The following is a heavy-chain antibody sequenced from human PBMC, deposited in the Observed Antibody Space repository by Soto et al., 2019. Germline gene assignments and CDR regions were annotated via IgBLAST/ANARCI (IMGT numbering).Heavy chain of an antibody. CDR1: GGSFSGYY. V-gene: IGHV4-34*01. J-gene: IGHJ5*02. Sequence: QVQLQQWGAGLLKPSETLSLTCAVYGGSFSGYYWSWIRQPPGKGLEWIGEINHSGSTNYNPSLKSRVTRSVDTAKNQFSLKLSSVTAADTAVYYCARGRGIAVARRWFDPWGQGTLVTVSS. CDR3: ARGRGIAVARRWFDP. D-gene: IGHD6-19*01. CDR2: INHSGST.